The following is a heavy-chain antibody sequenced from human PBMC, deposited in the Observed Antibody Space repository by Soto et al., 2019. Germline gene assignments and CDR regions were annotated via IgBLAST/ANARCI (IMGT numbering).Heavy chain of an antibody. CDR3: ARRPDVDTAIGWFDP. CDR2: LYNTGST. D-gene: IGHD5-18*01. Sequence: SETLSLTCTVSGASISRYYWSWIRQSPGKGLEWIGYLYNTGSTIYNPSLKSRVTISVDTSKNQFSLKMNSVTAADTAVYYCARRPDVDTAIGWFDPWGQGTLVTSPQ. J-gene: IGHJ5*02. V-gene: IGHV4-59*01. CDR1: GASISRYY.